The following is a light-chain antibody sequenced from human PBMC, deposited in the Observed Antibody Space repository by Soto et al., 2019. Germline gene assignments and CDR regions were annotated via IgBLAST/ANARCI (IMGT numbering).Light chain of an antibody. CDR1: QSVLYSSNNKNY. V-gene: IGKV4-1*01. CDR3: QQYYSTPPH. Sequence: DIVMTQSPDSLAVSLGERATINCKSSQSVLYSSNNKNYLAWYQQKPGQPPKLLIYWASTRESGVPDRFSGSGAGTDFTLPLRSLQAEDVAVYYCQQYYSTPPHFSQGTKLEIK. CDR2: WAS. J-gene: IGKJ2*01.